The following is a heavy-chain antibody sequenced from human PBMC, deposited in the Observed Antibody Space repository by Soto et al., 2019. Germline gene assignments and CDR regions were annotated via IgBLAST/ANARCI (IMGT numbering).Heavy chain of an antibody. CDR1: GGSISSYY. D-gene: IGHD5-12*01. V-gene: IGHV4-59*01. CDR3: ARGGGHNDAFDI. J-gene: IGHJ3*02. Sequence: SETLSLTCTVSGGSISSYYWSWIRQPPGKGLEWIGYIYYSGSTNYNPSLKSRVTISVDTSKNQFSLKLSSVTAADTAVYYCARGGGHNDAFDIWGQGTMVTVSS. CDR2: IYYSGST.